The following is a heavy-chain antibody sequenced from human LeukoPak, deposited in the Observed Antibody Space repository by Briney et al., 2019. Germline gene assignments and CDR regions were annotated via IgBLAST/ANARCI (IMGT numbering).Heavy chain of an antibody. J-gene: IGHJ4*02. CDR1: RFTLSSYA. CDR2: ISGSGGST. Sequence: GGSLKLSCAASRFTLSSYAMSWVRQAPGKGLEWVSAISGSGGSTYYADSVKGRFTISRDNSKNTLYLQMNSLRAEDTAVYYCAKEPLQGIFDYWGQGTLVTVSS. V-gene: IGHV3-23*01. CDR3: AKEPLQGIFDY.